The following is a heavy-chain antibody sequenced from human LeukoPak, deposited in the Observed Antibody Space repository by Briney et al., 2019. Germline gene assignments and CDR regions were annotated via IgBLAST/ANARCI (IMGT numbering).Heavy chain of an antibody. CDR1: GFTVSSSA. V-gene: IGHV3-23*01. J-gene: IGHJ4*02. CDR2: ISNNGGYT. D-gene: IGHD5-18*01. CDR3: ARGKNSYGPYLDY. Sequence: HTGGSLRLSCAASGFTVSSSAMSWVRQAPGKGLEWVSAISNNGGYTYYADSVQGRFTISRANAKNSLYLQMIKLRAADTAVYYCARGKNSYGPYLDYWGQGTLVTVSP.